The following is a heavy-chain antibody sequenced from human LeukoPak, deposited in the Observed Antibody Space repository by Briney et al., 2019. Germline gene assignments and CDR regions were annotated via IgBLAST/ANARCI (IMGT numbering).Heavy chain of an antibody. Sequence: ASVKVSCKTFGYTFTSHWMHWVRQAPGQGLEWMGIINPDYGTTLYAQKFRGRITVTRDPSSSTVYMELNSLTSEDTALYYCARDHSTADTSSWWLDPWGQGTLVTVSS. CDR1: GYTFTSHW. V-gene: IGHV1-46*01. CDR2: INPDYGTT. D-gene: IGHD7-27*01. J-gene: IGHJ5*02. CDR3: ARDHSTADTSSWWLDP.